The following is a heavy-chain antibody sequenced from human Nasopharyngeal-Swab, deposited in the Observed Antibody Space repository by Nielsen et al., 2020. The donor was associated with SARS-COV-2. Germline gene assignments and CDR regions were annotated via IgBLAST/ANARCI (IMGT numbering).Heavy chain of an antibody. CDR3: ARKVGAPRAWYFDL. J-gene: IGHJ2*01. D-gene: IGHD3-16*01. CDR2: ISPYNGNT. CDR1: GYTFSSYG. V-gene: IGHV1-18*01. Sequence: AVKVSCKTSGYTFSSYGISWVRQAPGQGLEWMGWISPYNGNTNYPQKFQGRVTVTADTSTSTAYLELRSLRSDDTAIYYCARKVGAPRAWYFDLWGRGTLVTVSS.